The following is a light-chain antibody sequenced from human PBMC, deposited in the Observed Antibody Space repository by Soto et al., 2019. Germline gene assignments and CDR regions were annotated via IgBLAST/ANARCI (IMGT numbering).Light chain of an antibody. Sequence: DIQMTQPPSTLSASVGDTVTITCRASQSISRWLAWYQQKPGKAPKVLIYDASNLKSGVPSRFSGGVSGTEFTLTISSLHPDDFATYYCQQYNTYRTLVQGTKVDIK. CDR1: QSISRW. J-gene: IGKJ1*01. V-gene: IGKV1-5*01. CDR2: DAS. CDR3: QQYNTYRT.